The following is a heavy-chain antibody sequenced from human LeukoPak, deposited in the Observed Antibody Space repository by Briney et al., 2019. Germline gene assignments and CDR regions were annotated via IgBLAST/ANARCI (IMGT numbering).Heavy chain of an antibody. CDR3: ARPLASGDSSGYEVYY. CDR1: GYSFTSYW. CDR2: INPGDSDT. Sequence: GEPLKISFKGSGYSFTSYWIGWVRPMPGKGLEWLGIINPGDSDTRYSPSFQGQVTISADKSISTANLQWSSLEASDTAMYYCARPLASGDSSGYEVYYWGQGTLVTVSS. D-gene: IGHD3-22*01. V-gene: IGHV5-51*01. J-gene: IGHJ4*02.